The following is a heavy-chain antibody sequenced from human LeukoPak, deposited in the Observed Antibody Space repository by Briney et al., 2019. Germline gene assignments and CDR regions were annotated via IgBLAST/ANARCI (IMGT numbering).Heavy chain of an antibody. D-gene: IGHD6-6*01. J-gene: IGHJ6*03. CDR3: ARESSSAGPYYYYYMDV. CDR2: MDPNSGNT. CDR1: GYSFTSHD. Sequence: GASVKVSCKPAGYSFTSHDINWLRQATAQGREWMGWMDPNSGNTSYAQTFQGRVTMTRNTSISTAYMELSSLRSEDTAVYYCARESSSAGPYYYYYMDVWGKGTTVTVSS. V-gene: IGHV1-8*01.